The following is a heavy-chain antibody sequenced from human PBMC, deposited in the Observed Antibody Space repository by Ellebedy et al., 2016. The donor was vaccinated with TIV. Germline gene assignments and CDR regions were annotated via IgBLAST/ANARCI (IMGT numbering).Heavy chain of an antibody. CDR2: INHSGST. CDR1: GGSFSGYY. CDR3: ARPAYDYVWGSYRGNWFDP. Sequence: MPSETLSLTCAVYGGSFSGYYWSWIRQPPGKGLEWIGEINHSGSTNYNPSLKSRVTISVDTSKNQFSLKLSSVTAADTAVYYCARPAYDYVWGSYRGNWFDPWGQGTLVTVSS. V-gene: IGHV4-34*01. J-gene: IGHJ5*02. D-gene: IGHD3-16*02.